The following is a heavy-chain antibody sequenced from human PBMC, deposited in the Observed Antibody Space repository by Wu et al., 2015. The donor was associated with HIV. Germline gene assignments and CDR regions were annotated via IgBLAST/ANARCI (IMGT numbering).Heavy chain of an antibody. CDR1: EDTFSNYA. CDR2: IIPIMGTP. Sequence: QVQLVQFGAEVKKPGSSVRVSCKASEDTFSNYAVNWVRHAPGQGLEWMGGIIPIMGTPRYAEKFHGRLSITTDDSMSTAFMELNSLRSEDSAMYFCATYPGWTGVLDAFDVWGQGTMVTVSS. CDR3: ATYPGWTGVLDAFDV. J-gene: IGHJ3*01. V-gene: IGHV1-69*05. D-gene: IGHD3/OR15-3a*01.